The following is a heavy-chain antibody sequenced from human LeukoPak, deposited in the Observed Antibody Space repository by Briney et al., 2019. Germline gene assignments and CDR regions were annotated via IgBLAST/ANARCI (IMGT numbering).Heavy chain of an antibody. Sequence: GGSLRLSCAASGFTFSSYSMNWVRQAPGKGLEWVSSISSSSSYIYYADSVKGRFTISRDNAKNSLYLQMNSLRAEDTAVYYCAREGWVGSTSAMEWFDPWGQGTLVTVSS. CDR1: GFTFSSYS. CDR2: ISSSSSYI. J-gene: IGHJ5*02. V-gene: IGHV3-21*01. D-gene: IGHD2-2*01. CDR3: AREGWVGSTSAMEWFDP.